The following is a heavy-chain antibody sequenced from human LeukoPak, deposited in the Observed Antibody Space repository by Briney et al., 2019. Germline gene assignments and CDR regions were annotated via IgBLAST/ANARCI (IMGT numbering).Heavy chain of an antibody. V-gene: IGHV3-73*01. CDR3: ARLVCGSYRGFDI. Sequence: GGSLRLSCVASGFTFSGSALHWVRQASGKGLEWIGRIRSKANNDATAYSASVKGRFTISRDDSKNTAYLQMDGLKTEDTAVYFCARLVCGSYRGFDIWGQGTMVTVSS. CDR1: GFTFSGSA. D-gene: IGHD1-26*01. CDR2: IRSKANNDAT. J-gene: IGHJ3*02.